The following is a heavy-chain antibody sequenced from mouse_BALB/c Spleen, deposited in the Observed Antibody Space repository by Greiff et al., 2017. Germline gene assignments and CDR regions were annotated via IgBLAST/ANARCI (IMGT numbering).Heavy chain of an antibody. CDR1: GFTFNTYA. Sequence: EVQLVESGGGLVQPKGSLKLSCAASGFTFNTYAMNWVRQAPGKGLEWVARIRSKSNNYATYYADSVKDRFTISRDDSQSMLYLQMNNLKTEDTAMYYCVRRGYRYSYAMDYWGQGTSVTVSS. V-gene: IGHV10-1*02. J-gene: IGHJ4*01. D-gene: IGHD2-14*01. CDR3: VRRGYRYSYAMDY. CDR2: IRSKSNNYAT.